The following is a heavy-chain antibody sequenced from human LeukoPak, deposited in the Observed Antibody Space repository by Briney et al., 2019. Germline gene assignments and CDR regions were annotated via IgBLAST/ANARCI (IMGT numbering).Heavy chain of an antibody. CDR3: ARLGYCRGGSCYSVGY. D-gene: IGHD2-15*01. CDR2: IYPGDSDT. J-gene: IGHJ4*02. V-gene: IGHV5-51*01. Sequence: GESLKISCKGSGYSFTSYWIGWVRQMPGKGLEWMGIIYPGDSDTRYSPSFQGQVTISADKSISTAYLQWSSLKASDTAMYYCARLGYCRGGSCYSVGYWGQGTLVTVSS. CDR1: GYSFTSYW.